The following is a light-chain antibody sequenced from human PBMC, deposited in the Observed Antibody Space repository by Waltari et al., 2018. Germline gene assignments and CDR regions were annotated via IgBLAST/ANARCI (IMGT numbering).Light chain of an antibody. V-gene: IGKV2-30*02. CDR2: KVS. CDR3: MKGTHWPYT. Sequence: DVVMTPPPPPLPSTLGQPAPTSCTSSQSLVHIDGNTSLQWFHQRPGQSPRRLIYKVSYRDSGVPDRFSGSGSGTDFTLKISRVEAEDVGVYYCMKGTHWPYTFGQGTKLDIK. J-gene: IGKJ2*01. CDR1: QSLVHIDGNTS.